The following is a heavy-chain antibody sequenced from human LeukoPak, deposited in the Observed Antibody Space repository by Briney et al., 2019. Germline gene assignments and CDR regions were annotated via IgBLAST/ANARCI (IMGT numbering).Heavy chain of an antibody. Sequence: GGSLRLSCAASGFSGFPFNYYAMTWVRQAPGKGLEWVSALSGTGDNTYYADSVEGRFTISRDNTNNILYLQMNSLGAEDTAVYYCARGPINYSTSWRFDYWGQGTLVTVSS. CDR2: LSGTGDNT. V-gene: IGHV3-23*01. CDR1: GFSGFPFNYYA. J-gene: IGHJ4*02. D-gene: IGHD6-13*01. CDR3: ARGPINYSTSWRFDY.